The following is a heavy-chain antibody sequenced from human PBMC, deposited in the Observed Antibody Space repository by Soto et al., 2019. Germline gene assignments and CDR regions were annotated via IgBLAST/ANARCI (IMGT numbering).Heavy chain of an antibody. Sequence: QVQLQESGPGLVKPSQTLSLTCTVSGGSISSGGYYWIWIRQHPGQGLEWIGYIYYSGSTYYNTSLMTRVTISVDTSKNQCSLKLSSVTAADTAVYYCAQNVPYDFPRVWGKGTTVTVSS. V-gene: IGHV4-31*03. CDR2: IYYSGST. CDR3: AQNVPYDFPRV. J-gene: IGHJ6*04. D-gene: IGHD3-3*01. CDR1: GGSISSGGYY.